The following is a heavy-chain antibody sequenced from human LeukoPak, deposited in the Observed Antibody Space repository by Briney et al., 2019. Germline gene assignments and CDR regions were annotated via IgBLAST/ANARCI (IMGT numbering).Heavy chain of an antibody. J-gene: IGHJ4*02. D-gene: IGHD3-22*01. V-gene: IGHV1-69*06. CDR2: IIPIFETG. CDR1: GGTFSRYA. CDR3: ARTYYYDSSGYYFDY. Sequence: SVKVSCKASGGTFSRYAISWVRQARGQGREWMGGIIPIFETGNYAQRFQGRVTITADKSTSTAYVELSSLRSEDTAVYYSARTYYYDSSGYYFDYWGQGTLVTVSS.